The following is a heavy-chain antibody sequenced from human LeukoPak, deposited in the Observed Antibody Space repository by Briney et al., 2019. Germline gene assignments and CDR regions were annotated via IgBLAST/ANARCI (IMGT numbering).Heavy chain of an antibody. D-gene: IGHD3-10*01. CDR1: GGSVSSGGYY. CDR3: ARDRGSGSYYNGYWYFDL. V-gene: IGHV4-31*03. Sequence: SETLSLTCTVSGGSVSSGGYYWSWIRQHPGKGLEWIGYIYYSGGTYYNPSLKSRVTISVDTSKNQFSLKLSSVTAADTAVYYCARDRGSGSYYNGYWYFDLWGRGTLVTVSS. CDR2: IYYSGGT. J-gene: IGHJ2*01.